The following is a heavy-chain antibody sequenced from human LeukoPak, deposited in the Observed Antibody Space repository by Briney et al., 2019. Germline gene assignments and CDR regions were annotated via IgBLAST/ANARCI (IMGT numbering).Heavy chain of an antibody. Sequence: GGSLTLSCTASGFTLSNYWMSWVRQTPEKGLEWVANIKQDESEKVYVDSVKGRFPISRDNAKSSLYLQMSGLRADDTAVYYCARDPYSSTWSYGMDIWGQGTTLTVSS. D-gene: IGHD6-13*01. CDR2: IKQDESEK. CDR1: GFTLSNYW. V-gene: IGHV3-7*05. CDR3: ARDPYSSTWSYGMDI. J-gene: IGHJ6*02.